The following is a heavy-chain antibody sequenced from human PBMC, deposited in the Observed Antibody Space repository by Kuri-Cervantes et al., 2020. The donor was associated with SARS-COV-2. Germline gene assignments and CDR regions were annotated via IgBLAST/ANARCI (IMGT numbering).Heavy chain of an antibody. CDR1: GYSISSGYY. CDR2: IYYSGST. Sequence: SETLSLTCTVSGYSISSGYYWGWIRQPPGKGLEWIGSIYYSGSTYYNPSLKSRVTISVDTSKNQFSLKLSSVTAADTAVYYCARHFDCSGGSCYSPTHFDYWGQGTLVTVSS. CDR3: ARHFDCSGGSCYSPTHFDY. D-gene: IGHD2-15*01. J-gene: IGHJ4*02. V-gene: IGHV4-38-2*02.